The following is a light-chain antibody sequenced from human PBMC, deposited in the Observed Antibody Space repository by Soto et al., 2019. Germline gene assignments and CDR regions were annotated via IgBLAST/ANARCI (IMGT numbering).Light chain of an antibody. J-gene: IGLJ2*01. Sequence: QAVVTQEPSLTVSPGGTVTLTCGSSTGAVTSGHYPYWFQQKPGQAPRTLIYDTSNKHSWTPARFSGSLLGGKAALTLSGAQPEDEDEYYCLLSYSGARPVVFGGGTQLTVL. CDR3: LLSYSGARPVV. V-gene: IGLV7-46*01. CDR2: DTS. CDR1: TGAVTSGHY.